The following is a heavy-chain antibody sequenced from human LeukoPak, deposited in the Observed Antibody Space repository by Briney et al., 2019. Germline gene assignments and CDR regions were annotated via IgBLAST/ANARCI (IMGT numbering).Heavy chain of an antibody. J-gene: IGHJ4*02. Sequence: SETLSLTCAVYGGSFSGYYWSWIRQPPGKGLEWIGEINHSGSTNYNPSLKSRVTISVDTSKNQFSLKLSSVTAEDTAVYYCARDPYSSWGQGTLVTVSS. CDR1: GGSFSGYY. CDR3: ARDPYSS. V-gene: IGHV4-34*01. CDR2: INHSGST. D-gene: IGHD6-13*01.